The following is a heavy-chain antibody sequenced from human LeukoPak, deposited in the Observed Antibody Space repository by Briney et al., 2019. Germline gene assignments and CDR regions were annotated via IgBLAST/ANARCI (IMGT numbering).Heavy chain of an antibody. CDR3: AREGGDGYCSGGSCDDWFDP. Sequence: ETLSLTCSVSGCSISSSSSYWGWIRQPQGKGLEWVVNIKQDGSEKYYVDSVKGRFTISRDNAKNSLYLQMNSLRAEDTAVYYCAREGGDGYCSGGSCDDWFDPWGQGTLVTVSS. CDR1: GCSISSSSSY. J-gene: IGHJ5*02. D-gene: IGHD2-15*01. CDR2: IKQDGSEK. V-gene: IGHV3-7*01.